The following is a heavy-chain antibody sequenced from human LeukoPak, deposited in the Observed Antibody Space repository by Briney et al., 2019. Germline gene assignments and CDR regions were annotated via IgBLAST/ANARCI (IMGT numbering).Heavy chain of an antibody. CDR1: GGSFSGYY. J-gene: IGHJ4*02. CDR2: IYYTET. Sequence: SETLSLTCAVYGGSFSGYYWSWIRQSPGKGLEWIGYIYYTETSYNPSLKSRVTISADTSKNQFSLKLYSVTAADTAVYYCATRKLGNDYWGQGTLVTVSP. CDR3: ATRKLGNDY. D-gene: IGHD7-27*01. V-gene: IGHV4-59*01.